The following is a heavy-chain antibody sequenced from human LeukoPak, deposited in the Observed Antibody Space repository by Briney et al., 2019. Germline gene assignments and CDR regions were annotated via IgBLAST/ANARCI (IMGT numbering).Heavy chain of an antibody. CDR1: GGSISSSSYY. J-gene: IGHJ6*03. CDR2: INHSGST. V-gene: IGHV4-39*07. CDR3: ARGIVVVPAAIEKTQPYYYYMDV. Sequence: SETLSLTCTVSGGSISSSSYYWGWIRQPPGKGLEWIGEINHSGSTNYNPSLKSRVTISVDTSKNQFSLKLSSVTAADTAVYYCARGIVVVPAAIEKTQPYYYYMDVWGKGTTVTVSS. D-gene: IGHD2-2*02.